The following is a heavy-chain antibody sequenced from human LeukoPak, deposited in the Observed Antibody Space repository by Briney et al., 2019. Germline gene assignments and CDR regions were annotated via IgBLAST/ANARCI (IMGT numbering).Heavy chain of an antibody. Sequence: ASVKVSCKASGYTFTNYGITWVRQAPGRGLQCMGGFSTYNGNTHYAQRFQGRVTMTTDTSTSTVYMELRSLRSDDTAVYYCARDEAGFGTTPLDYWGQGTLVTVSS. CDR1: GYTFTNYG. D-gene: IGHD2-8*01. CDR2: FSTYNGNT. CDR3: ARDEAGFGTTPLDY. J-gene: IGHJ4*02. V-gene: IGHV1-18*01.